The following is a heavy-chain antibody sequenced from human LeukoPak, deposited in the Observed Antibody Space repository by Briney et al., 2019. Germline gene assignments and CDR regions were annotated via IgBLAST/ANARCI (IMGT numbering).Heavy chain of an antibody. V-gene: IGHV3-23*01. CDR3: AEIGLSRLGGDWFDP. CDR1: GFTFSSYA. Sequence: GGSLRLSCAASGFTFSSYAMSWVRQAPGKGLEWVSAISGSGGSTYYADSVKGRFTISRDNSKNTLYLQMNSLRAEDTAVYYCAEIGLSRLGGDWFDPWGQGTLVTVSS. D-gene: IGHD3-16*01. J-gene: IGHJ5*02. CDR2: ISGSGGST.